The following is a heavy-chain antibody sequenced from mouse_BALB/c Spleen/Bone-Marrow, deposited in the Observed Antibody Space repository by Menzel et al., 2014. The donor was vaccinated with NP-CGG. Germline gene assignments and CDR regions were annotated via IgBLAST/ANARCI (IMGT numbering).Heavy chain of an antibody. CDR3: ARCPNGDPYYAMDY. V-gene: IGHV1-77*01. J-gene: IGHJ4*01. CDR2: IYTGSGSI. CDR1: GFTFTDYI. Sequence: VQLQQSGPELVKPGASVKMSCKASGFTFTDYIINWVKQSTGRGLEWIGEIYTGSGSIYYNEKFKGKATLTADNSSNTAYMLFSSLTTESSADYFSARCPNGDPYYAMDYWGQGTSVTVSS.